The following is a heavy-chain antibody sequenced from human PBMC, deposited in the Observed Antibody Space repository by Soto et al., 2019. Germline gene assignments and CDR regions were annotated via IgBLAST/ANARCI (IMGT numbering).Heavy chain of an antibody. Sequence: EVQLVESGGGLVKPGGSLRLSCAASGFTFSSYSMNWVRQAPGKGLEWVTSISSSSSYIYYADSVKGRFTISRDNAKNSLYLQMNSLRAEDTAVYYCARGYGSGSYSPFDYWGQGTLVTVSS. CDR2: ISSSSSYI. D-gene: IGHD3-10*01. CDR3: ARGYGSGSYSPFDY. V-gene: IGHV3-21*01. CDR1: GFTFSSYS. J-gene: IGHJ4*02.